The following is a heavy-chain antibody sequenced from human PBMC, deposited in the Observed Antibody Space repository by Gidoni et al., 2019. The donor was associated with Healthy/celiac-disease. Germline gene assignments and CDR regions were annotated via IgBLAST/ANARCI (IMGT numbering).Heavy chain of an antibody. CDR3: AILLRCGRDY. J-gene: IGHJ4*02. CDR2: IIPIFGTA. CDR1: GGTFSSYP. V-gene: IGHV1-69*06. D-gene: IGHD3-3*01. Sequence: QVQLVQSGAEVKKPRSSVNVSCNASGGTFSSYPISWVRQAPGQGLVWMGGIIPIFGTANYAQKFQGRVTITEDKSTSTDYMELSSLGSEDTAVYYCAILLRCGRDYWGQGTLVTVSS.